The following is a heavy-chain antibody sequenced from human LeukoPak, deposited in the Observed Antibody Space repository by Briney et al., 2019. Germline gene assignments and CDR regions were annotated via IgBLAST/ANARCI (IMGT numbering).Heavy chain of an antibody. CDR2: INHSGST. J-gene: IGHJ4*02. Sequence: SETLSLTCAVYGGSFSGYYWSWIRQPPGKGLEWIGEINHSGSTNYNPSLKSRVTISVDTSKNQFSLKLSSVTAADTAVYYCAKAHRGEGWYSDYDHWGQGTLVAVSS. CDR3: AKAHRGEGWYSDYDH. CDR1: GGSFSGYY. D-gene: IGHD6-19*01. V-gene: IGHV4-34*01.